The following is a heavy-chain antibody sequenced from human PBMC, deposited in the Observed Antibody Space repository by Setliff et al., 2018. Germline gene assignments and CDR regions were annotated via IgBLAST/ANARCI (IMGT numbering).Heavy chain of an antibody. D-gene: IGHD3-22*01. Sequence: PSETLSLTCTVSGGSISSGNYYWSWIRQPAGKGLEWIGRVYTTGSTNFNPSLKSRVTISLDTSKNRISLELRSVTAADTAVYYCARDVFPYHYEGAFDIWGQGTMVTVSS. V-gene: IGHV4-61*02. CDR2: VYTTGST. CDR3: ARDVFPYHYEGAFDI. J-gene: IGHJ3*02. CDR1: GGSISSGNYY.